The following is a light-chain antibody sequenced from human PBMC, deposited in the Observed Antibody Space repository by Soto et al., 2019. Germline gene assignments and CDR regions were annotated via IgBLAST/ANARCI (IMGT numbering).Light chain of an antibody. CDR2: DAS. CDR3: QQYGSSRT. J-gene: IGKJ3*01. Sequence: EFVLTQSPGTLSLSPGERATLSCRASQTVRNNYLAWYQQKPGQAPRLLIYDASSRATGIPDRFSGGGSGTDFTLTISGLEPEDFAVYYCQQYGSSRTFGPGTKVDIK. CDR1: QTVRNNY. V-gene: IGKV3-20*01.